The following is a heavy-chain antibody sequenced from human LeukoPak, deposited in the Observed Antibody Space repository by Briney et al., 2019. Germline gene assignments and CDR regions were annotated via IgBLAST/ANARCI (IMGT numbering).Heavy chain of an antibody. Sequence: GGSLRLSCAASGSTLSSYWMTWVRQAPGKGLEWVARIKQDESEKYYADSVKGRFTISRDNARNSLYLQMSSLRADDTAVYYCAGDGAFRIYDYWGQGTLVTVSS. D-gene: IGHD3-3*02. V-gene: IGHV3-7*01. J-gene: IGHJ4*02. CDR2: IKQDESEK. CDR3: AGDGAFRIYDY. CDR1: GSTLSSYW.